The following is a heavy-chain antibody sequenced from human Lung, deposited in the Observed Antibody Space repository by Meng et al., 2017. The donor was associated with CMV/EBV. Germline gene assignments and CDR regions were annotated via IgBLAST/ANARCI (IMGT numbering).Heavy chain of an antibody. Sequence: GSLRLACAVSGGSISSSNLWTWVRQVPGKGLEWIGEIYHSGSTNYNPSLKSRVIISVDKFKNQFSLKLGSVTAADTAVYYCARIERRRILKYCGSDCSTTDYWGQGTLVTVSS. J-gene: IGHJ4*02. CDR3: ARIERRRILKYCGSDCSTTDY. D-gene: IGHD2-21*02. CDR1: GGSISSSNL. CDR2: IYHSGST. V-gene: IGHV4-4*02.